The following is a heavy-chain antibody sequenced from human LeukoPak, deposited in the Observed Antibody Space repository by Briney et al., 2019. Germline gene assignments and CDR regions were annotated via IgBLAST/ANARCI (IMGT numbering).Heavy chain of an antibody. CDR2: ISSSGSTI. J-gene: IGHJ4*02. D-gene: IGHD2-2*01. CDR1: GFTFSSYA. Sequence: QLGGSLRLSCAASGFTFSSYAMSWVRQAPGKGLEWVSYISSSGSTIYYADSVKGRFTISRDNAKNSLYLQMNSLRAEDTAVYYCARALRGAAAMPFDYWGQGTLVTVSS. CDR3: ARALRGAAAMPFDY. V-gene: IGHV3-48*04.